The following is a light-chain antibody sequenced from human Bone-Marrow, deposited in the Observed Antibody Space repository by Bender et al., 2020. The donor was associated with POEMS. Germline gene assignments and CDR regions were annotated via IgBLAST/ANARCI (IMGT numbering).Light chain of an antibody. CDR2: DTS. CDR1: TGAVTSGHY. CDR3: LLSYSGAWV. V-gene: IGLV7-46*01. Sequence: QAVVTQEPSLTVSPGGTVTLTCGSSTGAVTSGHYPYWFQQKPGQAPRPLIYDTSNKHSWTPARFSCSLLGGKAALTLSGAQPEDEDEYYCLLSYSGAWVFGGGTKLTVL. J-gene: IGLJ3*02.